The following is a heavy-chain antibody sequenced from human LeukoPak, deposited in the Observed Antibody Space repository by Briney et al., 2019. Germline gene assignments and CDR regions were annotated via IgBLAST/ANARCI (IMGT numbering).Heavy chain of an antibody. CDR1: GYTFTIYG. Sequence: ASVKVSCKTSGYTFTIYGISWVRQAPGQGLEWMGLISAYGNTNYAQNLQGRVTMTTDTSTSTAYMELRSLRSDDTAVYYCARGIIGYYFDYWGQGTLSPSPQ. CDR3: ARGIIGYYFDY. J-gene: IGHJ4*02. V-gene: IGHV1-18*01. CDR2: ISAYGNT. D-gene: IGHD2-15*01.